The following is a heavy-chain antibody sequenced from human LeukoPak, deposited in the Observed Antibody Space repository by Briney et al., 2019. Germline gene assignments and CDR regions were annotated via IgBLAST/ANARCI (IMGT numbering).Heavy chain of an antibody. Sequence: GGSLRLSCAASGFTFSSYGMHWVRQAPGKGLEGVAFIRYDGSNKYYADSVKGRFTISRDNSKNTLYLQMNSLRAEDTAVYYCAKDRRRDGYNFDYWGQGTLVTVSS. CDR3: AKDRRRDGYNFDY. CDR2: IRYDGSNK. J-gene: IGHJ4*02. CDR1: GFTFSSYG. D-gene: IGHD5-24*01. V-gene: IGHV3-30*02.